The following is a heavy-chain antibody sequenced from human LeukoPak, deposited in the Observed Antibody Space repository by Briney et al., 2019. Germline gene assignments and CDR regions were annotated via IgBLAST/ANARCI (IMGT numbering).Heavy chain of an antibody. CDR3: TKRVTTHFDY. J-gene: IGHJ4*02. Sequence: GGSLRLSCAASGFTFSSYAMSWVRQAPGKGLEWVAFIRYDGSDKYYADSVKGRFTISRDNSKNTLYLQMNSLRAEDTAVYYCTKRVTTHFDYWGQGTLVTVSS. CDR1: GFTFSSYA. D-gene: IGHD4-17*01. V-gene: IGHV3-30*02. CDR2: IRYDGSDK.